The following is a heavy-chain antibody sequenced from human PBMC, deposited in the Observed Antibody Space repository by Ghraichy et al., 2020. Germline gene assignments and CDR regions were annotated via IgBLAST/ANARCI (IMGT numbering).Heavy chain of an antibody. J-gene: IGHJ3*02. CDR2: ISAYNGNT. CDR3: ARGGYDFWSGYYRNDAFDI. Sequence: ASVKVSCKASGYTFTSYGISWVRQAPGQGLEWMGWISAYNGNTNYAQKLQGRVTMTTDTSTSTAYMELRSLRSDDTAVYYCARGGYDFWSGYYRNDAFDIWGQGTMVTVSS. V-gene: IGHV1-18*01. D-gene: IGHD3-3*01. CDR1: GYTFTSYG.